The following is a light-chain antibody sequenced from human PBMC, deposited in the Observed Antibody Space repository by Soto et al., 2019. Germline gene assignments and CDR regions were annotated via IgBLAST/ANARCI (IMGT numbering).Light chain of an antibody. Sequence: QPVLTQSPSASASLGASVKLTCTLSTRHRSYAIAWHQHQPEKGPRFLMTLNPDGTHRKGDGIPDRFSGSSSGAERYLTISSLQSEDEADYYCQTWGTAMVVFGGGTKITVL. CDR3: QTWGTAMVV. J-gene: IGLJ2*01. CDR1: TRHRSYA. V-gene: IGLV4-69*01. CDR2: LNPDGTH.